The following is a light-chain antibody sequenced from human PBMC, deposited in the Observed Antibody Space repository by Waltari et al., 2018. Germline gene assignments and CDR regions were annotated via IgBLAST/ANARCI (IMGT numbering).Light chain of an antibody. CDR1: QDIRND. V-gene: IGKV1-6*01. CDR2: AAS. CDR3: LQDYTDPRT. J-gene: IGKJ1*01. Sequence: ALQMTQSPSSLSASVGDRITITCRASQDIRNDVGWYQQNQGEAPKLLIYAASILQSGFPVNFSRCGSGTHFSLTISSMQPDDFATYYCLQDYTDPRTFGQGTKVEI.